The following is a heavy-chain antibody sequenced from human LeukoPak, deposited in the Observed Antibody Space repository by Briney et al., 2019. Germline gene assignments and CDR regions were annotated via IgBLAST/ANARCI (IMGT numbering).Heavy chain of an antibody. CDR1: GGSISSYY. J-gene: IGHJ5*02. Sequence: SETLSLTCTVSGGSISSYYWSRIRQPPGKGLEWIGYIYYSGSTNYNPSLKSRVTISVDTSKNQFSLKLSSVTAADTAVYYCARERGYSSSWLNWFDPWGQGTLVTVSS. V-gene: IGHV4-59*01. CDR3: ARERGYSSSWLNWFDP. CDR2: IYYSGST. D-gene: IGHD6-13*01.